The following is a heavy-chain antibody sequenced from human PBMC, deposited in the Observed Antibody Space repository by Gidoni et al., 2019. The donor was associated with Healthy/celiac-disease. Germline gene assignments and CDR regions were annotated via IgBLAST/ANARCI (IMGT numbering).Heavy chain of an antibody. CDR2: INPSGGST. CDR3: ARVGGGVGY. V-gene: IGHV1-46*01. J-gene: IGHJ4*02. D-gene: IGHD2-15*01. Sequence: QVQLVQSAAEVTKPGASVKVASNAAGYTFTSYYMHWVRQAPGPGLEWMGIINPSGGSTSYAQKFQGRVSMTRDTSTSKVYIELSSLRSEDTAVYYCARVGGGVGYWGQGTLVTVSS. CDR1: GYTFTSYY.